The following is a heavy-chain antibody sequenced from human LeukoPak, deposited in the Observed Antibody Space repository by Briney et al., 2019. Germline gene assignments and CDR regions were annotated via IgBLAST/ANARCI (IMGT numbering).Heavy chain of an antibody. CDR3: ARDVSGYGIP. Sequence: GGSLRLSCEGSGFTFSNYWMSWVRQAPGKGLEWVANIKEDGSEKYYVGSVKGRFSISRDNAKNSVYLQMNSLSGEDTAVYYCARDVSGYGIPGGQGTLVTVSS. V-gene: IGHV3-7*01. D-gene: IGHD6-13*01. CDR1: GFTFSNYW. CDR2: IKEDGSEK. J-gene: IGHJ4*02.